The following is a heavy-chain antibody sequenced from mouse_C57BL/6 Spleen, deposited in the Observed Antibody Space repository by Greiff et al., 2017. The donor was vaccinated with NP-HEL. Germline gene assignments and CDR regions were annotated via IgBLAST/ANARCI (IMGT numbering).Heavy chain of an antibody. CDR2: IYPGSGST. J-gene: IGHJ1*03. CDR3: ARWLLLNSYWYFDV. D-gene: IGHD2-3*01. Sequence: QVQLQQPGAELVKPGASVKMSCKASGYTFTSYWITWVKQRPGQGLEWIGDIYPGSGSTNYNEKFKSKATLTVDTSSSTAYMQLSSLTSEDSAVYYCARWLLLNSYWYFDVWGTGTTVTVSS. V-gene: IGHV1-55*01. CDR1: GYTFTSYW.